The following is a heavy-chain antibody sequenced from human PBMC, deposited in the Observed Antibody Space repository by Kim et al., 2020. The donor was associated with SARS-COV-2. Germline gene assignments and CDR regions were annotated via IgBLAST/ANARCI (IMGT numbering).Heavy chain of an antibody. CDR3: AREVAVAGRVSVYFDY. V-gene: IGHV1-3*01. D-gene: IGHD6-19*01. CDR2: INAGNGNT. CDR1: GYTFTSYA. Sequence: ASVKVSCKASGYTFTSYAMHWVRQAPGQRLEWMGWINAGNGNTKYSQKFQGRVTITRDTSASTAYMELSSLRSEDTAVYYCAREVAVAGRVSVYFDYWGQGTLVTVSS. J-gene: IGHJ4*02.